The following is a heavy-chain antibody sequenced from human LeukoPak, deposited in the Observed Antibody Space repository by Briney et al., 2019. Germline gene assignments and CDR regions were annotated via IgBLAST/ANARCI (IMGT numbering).Heavy chain of an antibody. CDR2: IYYSGST. CDR3: ARLMVRGDQYYFDY. J-gene: IGHJ4*02. Sequence: SETLSLTCTVSGGSISSSSYYWGWIRQPPGKGLEWIGYIYYSGSTNYNPSLKSRVTISVDTSKNQFSLKLSSVTAADTAVYYCARLMVRGDQYYFDYWGQGTLVTVSS. D-gene: IGHD3-10*01. CDR1: GGSISSSSYY. V-gene: IGHV4-61*05.